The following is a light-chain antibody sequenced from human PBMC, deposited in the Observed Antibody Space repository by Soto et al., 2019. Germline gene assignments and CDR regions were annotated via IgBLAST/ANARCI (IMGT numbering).Light chain of an antibody. V-gene: IGLV2-14*01. Sequence: QSVLTQPASVSGSPGQSITISCTGTSSDVGGYNYVSWYQQHPGRAPKLLIYGVTNRPSGVSNRFSGSKSDNTASLTISGLQAEDEADYYCNSYTTRYTYVFGTGTKVTVL. CDR1: SSDVGGYNY. J-gene: IGLJ1*01. CDR2: GVT. CDR3: NSYTTRYTYV.